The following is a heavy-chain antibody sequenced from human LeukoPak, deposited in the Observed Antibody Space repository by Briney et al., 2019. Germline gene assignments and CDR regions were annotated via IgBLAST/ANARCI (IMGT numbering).Heavy chain of an antibody. CDR2: ISNIDGST. CDR3: AKEDLGRTFDY. J-gene: IGHJ4*02. CDR1: GFSFNNYG. D-gene: IGHD7-27*01. V-gene: IGHV3-23*01. Sequence: GGSLRLSCVASGFSFNNYGMNWVRQAPGKGLEWVSSISNIDGSTKYADSVKGRFTISTDKSKNTLFLQMNSLRAEDTTVYYCAKEDLGRTFDYWGQGTLVTASS.